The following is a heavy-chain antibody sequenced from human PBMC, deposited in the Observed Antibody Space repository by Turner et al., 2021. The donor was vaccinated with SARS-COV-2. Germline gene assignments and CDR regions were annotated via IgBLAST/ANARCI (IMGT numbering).Heavy chain of an antibody. CDR1: GFTFTSYA. CDR2: ISYDGSNK. D-gene: IGHD1-26*01. CDR3: ARDVGAYFDY. V-gene: IGHV3-30-3*01. Sequence: QVQLVASVGGVVQPGRTLRLSCSASGFTFTSYAMHWVRPAPGKGLEWVALISYDGSNKYYADSVKGRFTISRDNSKNTLYLQMNSLRPEDTAVYYCARDVGAYFDYWGQGTLVTVSS. J-gene: IGHJ4*02.